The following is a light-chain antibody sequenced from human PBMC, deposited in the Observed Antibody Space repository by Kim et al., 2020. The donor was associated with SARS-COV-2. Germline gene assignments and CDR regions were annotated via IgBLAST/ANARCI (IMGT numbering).Light chain of an antibody. CDR3: QAWDSSTVV. V-gene: IGLV3-1*01. J-gene: IGLJ2*01. CDR2: QDS. CDR1: KLGDKY. Sequence: SVSPGQTASIPCSGDKLGDKYACWYQQKPGQSPVLVIYQDSKRPSGIPERFSGSNSGNTATLTISGTQAMDEADYYCQAWDSSTVVFGGGTQLTLL.